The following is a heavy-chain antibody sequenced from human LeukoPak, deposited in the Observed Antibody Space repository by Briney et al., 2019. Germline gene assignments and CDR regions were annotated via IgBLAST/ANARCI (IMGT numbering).Heavy chain of an antibody. CDR1: GYTFTSYD. CDR2: MNPNSGNT. J-gene: IGHJ3*02. V-gene: IGHV1-8*01. CDR3: ARDARAYDFWSGYYHDAFDI. D-gene: IGHD3-3*01. Sequence: ASVKVSCKASGYTFTSYDINWVRQATGQGLEWMGWMNPNSGNTGYAQKFQGRVTMTRNTSISTAYMELSSLRSEDTAVYYCARDARAYDFWSGYYHDAFDIWGQGTMVTVSS.